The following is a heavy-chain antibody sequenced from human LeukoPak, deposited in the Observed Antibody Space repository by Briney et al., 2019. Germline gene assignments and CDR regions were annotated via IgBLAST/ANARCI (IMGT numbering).Heavy chain of an antibody. CDR1: GGTFSSYA. V-gene: IGHV1-69*06. Sequence: HGASVKVSCKASGGTFSSYAISWVRQAPGQGLEWMGGIIPIFGTANYAQKFQGRVTITADKSTSTAYMELSSLRSEDTAVYYCARVTRRWELYYYYYMDVWGKGTTVTVSS. D-gene: IGHD1-26*01. CDR2: IIPIFGTA. J-gene: IGHJ6*03. CDR3: ARVTRRWELYYYYYMDV.